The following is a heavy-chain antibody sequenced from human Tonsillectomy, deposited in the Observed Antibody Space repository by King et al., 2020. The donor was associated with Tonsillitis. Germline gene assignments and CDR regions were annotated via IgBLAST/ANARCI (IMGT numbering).Heavy chain of an antibody. D-gene: IGHD3-10*02. CDR2: IYWDDDK. V-gene: IGHV2-5*02. Sequence: GVGWIRQPPGKALEWLALIYWDDDKRYSPSLKSRLTITKDTSKNQVVLTMTNMDPVDTATYYCAHRVMTVSSITMLRGAFDIWVIETIVTVSS. CDR3: AHRVMTVSSITMLRGAFDI. J-gene: IGHJ3*02. CDR1: G.